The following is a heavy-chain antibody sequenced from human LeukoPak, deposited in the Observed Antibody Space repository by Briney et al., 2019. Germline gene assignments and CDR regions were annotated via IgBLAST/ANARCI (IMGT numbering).Heavy chain of an antibody. D-gene: IGHD1-26*01. CDR2: ISWDGGST. Sequence: PGGSLRLSCAASGFTFDDYTMHWVRQAPGKGLEWVSLISWDGGSTYYADSVKGRFTISRDNSKNSLYLQMNSLRTEDTALYYCARDIRVKCESGVDYWGQGTLVTVSS. J-gene: IGHJ4*02. V-gene: IGHV3-43*01. CDR1: GFTFDDYT. CDR3: ARDIRVKCESGVDY.